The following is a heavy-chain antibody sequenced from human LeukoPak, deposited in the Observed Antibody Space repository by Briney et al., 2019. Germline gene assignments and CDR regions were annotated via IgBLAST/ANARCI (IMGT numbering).Heavy chain of an antibody. Sequence: SETLSLTCAVYGGSFRGYYWSWIRQPPGKGLDWIGEINHSGRTNYNPSLKSRVTISEDTTKNQFSLKLSSVTAADPPLCFCVRPGISAVQGGQGNLVTVYS. CDR3: VRPGISAVQ. CDR1: GGSFRGYY. CDR2: INHSGRT. V-gene: IGHV4-34*01. J-gene: IGHJ1*01. D-gene: IGHD6-13*01.